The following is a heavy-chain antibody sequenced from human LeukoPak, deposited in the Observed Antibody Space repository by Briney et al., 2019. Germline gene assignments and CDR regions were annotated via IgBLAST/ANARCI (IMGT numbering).Heavy chain of an antibody. CDR3: ARPLTMIVVLTQDAFDI. J-gene: IGHJ3*02. D-gene: IGHD3-22*01. CDR2: ISGSGGST. V-gene: IGHV3-23*01. Sequence: PGESLRLSCAASGFSFRSYAMSWVRQAPGKGLEWVSGISGSGGSTYYADSVKGRFTISRDNSKNTLYLQLNSLRAEDTAVYYCARPLTMIVVLTQDAFDIWGQGTRVTVSS. CDR1: GFSFRSYA.